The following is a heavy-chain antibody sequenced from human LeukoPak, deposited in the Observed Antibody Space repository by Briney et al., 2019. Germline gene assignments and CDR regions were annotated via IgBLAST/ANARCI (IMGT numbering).Heavy chain of an antibody. J-gene: IGHJ5*02. Sequence: SETLSLTCTVSSGSLSSSYWSWIRQPPGRGLEWIGYIYYSGSTNYNPSLKSRVTMSVDPSQNQFSLKVSSVTAADAAVYFCAREVAVAGNNWFDPWGQGILVTVSS. CDR3: AREVAVAGNNWFDP. CDR2: IYYSGST. V-gene: IGHV4-59*01. D-gene: IGHD6-19*01. CDR1: SGSLSSSY.